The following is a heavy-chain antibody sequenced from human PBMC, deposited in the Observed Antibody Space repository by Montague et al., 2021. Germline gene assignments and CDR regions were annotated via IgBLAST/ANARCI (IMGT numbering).Heavy chain of an antibody. CDR3: ARARITGTTTPFDY. CDR1: GGSISSTSHY. CDR2: FYSGGNT. D-gene: IGHD1/OR15-1a*01. J-gene: IGHJ4*02. Sequence: SDTLSLTRTVSGGSISSTSHYWDWIRQPPGKGLEWIGTFYSGGNTYYNPALKSRVSISADTSNNQFSLKLHSVTAADTAVYFCARARITGTTTPFDYWGQGTLVIVSS. V-gene: IGHV4-39*01.